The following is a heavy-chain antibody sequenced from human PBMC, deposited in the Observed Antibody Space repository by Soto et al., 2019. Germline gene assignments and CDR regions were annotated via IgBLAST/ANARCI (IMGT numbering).Heavy chain of an antibody. CDR3: AMATLGYCSSTSCHAGWFDP. V-gene: IGHV4-30-4*01. Sequence: QVQLQESGPGLVKPSQTLSLTCTVSGGSISSGDYYWSWIRQPPGKGLEWIGYIYYSGSTYYNPPLKSRVTISGDTSKNQFSLKLSSVTAADTAVYYCAMATLGYCSSTSCHAGWFDPWGQGTLVTVSS. D-gene: IGHD2-2*01. CDR2: IYYSGST. CDR1: GGSISSGDYY. J-gene: IGHJ5*02.